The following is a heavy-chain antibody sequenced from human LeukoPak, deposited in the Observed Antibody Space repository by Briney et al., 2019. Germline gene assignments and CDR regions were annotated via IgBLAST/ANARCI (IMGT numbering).Heavy chain of an antibody. V-gene: IGHV3-23*01. D-gene: IGHD3-10*01. CDR2: ISGNGGST. J-gene: IGHJ4*02. CDR1: GFTFSSYS. Sequence: GGSLRLSCAASGFTFSSYSMNWVRQAPGKGLEWVSAISGNGGSTYYADSVKGRFTISRDNSKNTLYLQMNSLRAEDTAVYCCAKSSRTPGILDYWGQGTLVIVSS. CDR3: AKSSRTPGILDY.